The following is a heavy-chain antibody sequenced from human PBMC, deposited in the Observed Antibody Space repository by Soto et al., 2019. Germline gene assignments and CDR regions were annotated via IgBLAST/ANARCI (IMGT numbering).Heavy chain of an antibody. CDR3: ARGPDVVVAATNPAADM. D-gene: IGHD2-15*01. CDR2: IIPIFGTA. CDR1: GGTFSSYA. V-gene: IGHV1-69*13. J-gene: IGHJ3*02. Sequence: TSVKASCKASGGTFSSYAISWVRQAPGQGLEWMGGIIPIFGTANYAQKFQGRVTITADESTSTAYMELSSLRSEDTAAYYCARGPDVVVAATNPAADMWGQGTGVTVSS.